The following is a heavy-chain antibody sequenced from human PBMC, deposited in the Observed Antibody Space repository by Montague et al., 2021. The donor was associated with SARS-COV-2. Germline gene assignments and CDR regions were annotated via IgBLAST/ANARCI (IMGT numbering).Heavy chain of an antibody. CDR3: AHRLDSTTWTYYFDY. D-gene: IGHD1-1*01. V-gene: IGHV2-5*01. Sequence: PALVKPTQTLTLICTFSGFSLSTPGVGVGWIRQPPGKALEWLALLYWNDDTRYSMSLESRLTITKDTSKNQVILTMTNMAPVDTATYYCAHRLDSTTWTYYFDYCGQGTLGTVSS. J-gene: IGHJ4*02. CDR2: LYWNDDT. CDR1: GFSLSTPGVG.